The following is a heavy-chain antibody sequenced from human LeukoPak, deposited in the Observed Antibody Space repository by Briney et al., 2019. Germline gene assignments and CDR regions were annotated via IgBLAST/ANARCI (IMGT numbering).Heavy chain of an antibody. CDR2: IIGSGSST. CDR3: AREGSIASAATFDY. D-gene: IGHD6-13*01. V-gene: IGHV3-23*01. Sequence: GGALRLSGAASGFTFSSYAMSWVRQAPGKGLEWVSAIIGSGSSTYYADSVKGRFTISRDNSKNTLFLQMNSLRAEDTAVYYCAREGSIASAATFDYWGQGTLVTVSS. J-gene: IGHJ4*02. CDR1: GFTFSSYA.